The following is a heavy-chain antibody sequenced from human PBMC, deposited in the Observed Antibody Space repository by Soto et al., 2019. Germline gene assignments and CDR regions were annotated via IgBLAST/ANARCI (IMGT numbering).Heavy chain of an antibody. CDR2: IYPGDSDT. J-gene: IGHJ6*02. D-gene: IGHD5-18*01. Sequence: PGESLKISCKGSGYSFTSYWIGWVRQMPGKGLEWMGIIYPGDSDTRYSPSFQGQVTISADKSISTAYLRWSSLKASDTAMYYCARRGSRQLWLHYYGMDVWRQGTTVTVSS. CDR1: GYSFTSYW. CDR3: ARRGSRQLWLHYYGMDV. V-gene: IGHV5-51*01.